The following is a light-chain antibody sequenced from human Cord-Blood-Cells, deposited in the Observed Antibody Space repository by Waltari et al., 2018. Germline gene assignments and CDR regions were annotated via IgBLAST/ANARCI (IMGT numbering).Light chain of an antibody. CDR2: WAS. CDR1: QSVLYSSNNKNY. J-gene: IGKJ4*01. Sequence: DIVMTQSPDSLAVSLRERATTNCKSSQSVLYSSNNKNYLAWYQQKPGQPPKLLIYWASTRESGVPDRFGGSGSGTDFTLTISSLQAEDVAVYYCQQYYSTPLTFGGGTKVEIK. V-gene: IGKV4-1*01. CDR3: QQYYSTPLT.